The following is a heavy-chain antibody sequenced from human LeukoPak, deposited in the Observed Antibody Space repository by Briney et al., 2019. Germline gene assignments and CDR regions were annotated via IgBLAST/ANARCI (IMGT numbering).Heavy chain of an antibody. CDR3: AKQYYYGSGSYYFDV. V-gene: IGHV3-23*01. J-gene: IGHJ6*04. CDR1: GGSISSSSYY. Sequence: PSETLSLTCTVSGGSISSSSYYWGWIRQPPGKGLEWVSAISGSGGSTYYADSVKGRFTISRDNSKNTLYLQMNSLRAEDTAVYYCAKQYYYGSGSYYFDVWGKGTTVTVSS. CDR2: ISGSGGST. D-gene: IGHD3-10*01.